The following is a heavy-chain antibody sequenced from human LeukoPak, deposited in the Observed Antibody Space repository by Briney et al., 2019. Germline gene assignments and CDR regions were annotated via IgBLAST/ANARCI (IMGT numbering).Heavy chain of an antibody. Sequence: QPGGSLRLSCVASGFTFSESWMTWVRQAPGKGLEWVANMKPDGSEKYFVDSVKGRFTVSRDNAKNSLYLQMNSLRAEDTAVYYCAREGLWPYFYFDLWGRGTLVTVSS. D-gene: IGHD2-21*01. CDR3: AREGLWPYFYFDL. CDR2: MKPDGSEK. V-gene: IGHV3-7*03. CDR1: GFTFSESW. J-gene: IGHJ2*01.